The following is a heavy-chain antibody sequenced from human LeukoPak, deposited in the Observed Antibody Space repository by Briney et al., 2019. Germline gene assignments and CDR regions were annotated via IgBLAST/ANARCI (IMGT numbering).Heavy chain of an antibody. J-gene: IGHJ4*02. CDR2: ISWNSGSI. D-gene: IGHD3-22*01. Sequence: PGGSLRLSCAASGFTFDDYAMHWVRQAPGKGLEWVSGISWNSGSIGYADSVKGRFTNSRDNAKNSLYLQMNSLRAEDMALYYCAKDTNYDSSGYLDYWGQGTLVTVSS. CDR3: AKDTNYDSSGYLDY. CDR1: GFTFDDYA. V-gene: IGHV3-9*03.